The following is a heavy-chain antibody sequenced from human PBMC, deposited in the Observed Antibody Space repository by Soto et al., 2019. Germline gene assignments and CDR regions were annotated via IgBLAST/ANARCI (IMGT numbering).Heavy chain of an antibody. D-gene: IGHD3-22*01. V-gene: IGHV4-30-4*01. CDR3: AREDYDSSGYYSKQHYYYYGMDV. CDR2: IYYSGST. Sequence: QVQLQESGPGLVKPSQTLSLTCTVSGGSISSGDYCWSWIRQPPGKGLEWIGYIYYSGSTYYNPSLKSRVTISVDTSKNQFSLKLSSVTAADTAVYYCAREDYDSSGYYSKQHYYYYGMDVWGQGTTVTVSS. J-gene: IGHJ6*02. CDR1: GGSISSGDYC.